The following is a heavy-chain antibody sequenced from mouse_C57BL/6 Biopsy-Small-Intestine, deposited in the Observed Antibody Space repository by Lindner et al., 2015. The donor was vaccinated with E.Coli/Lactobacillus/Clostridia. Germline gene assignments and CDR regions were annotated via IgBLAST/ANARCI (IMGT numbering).Heavy chain of an antibody. CDR2: VDPENGET. Sequence: VQLQESGAEVVKPGASVKLSCTASGFNIEDYYMHWVKQRTDQGLEWVGRVDPENGETRYAPKFQGKATITPDTSSNTAYLQLTSLTSEDTAVYFCARSRFSSYMFSYWGQGTLVTVSA. V-gene: IGHV14-2*01. D-gene: IGHD1-1*01. J-gene: IGHJ3*01. CDR1: GFNIEDYY. CDR3: ARSRFSSYMFSY.